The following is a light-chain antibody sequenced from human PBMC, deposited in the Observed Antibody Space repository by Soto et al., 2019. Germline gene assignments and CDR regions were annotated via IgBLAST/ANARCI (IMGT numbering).Light chain of an antibody. J-gene: IGKJ4*01. V-gene: IGKV3-20*01. CDR1: QSVNNNV. Sequence: EIVLTHSPGTRALPPGKRAGVLCGVSQSVNNNVLAWYQQRPGQAPRLLIYSASSRATGIPDRFSVGGSGTDFTLTIGRFEPEDFAVYYCQQFSSYPHTFGGGTKVDMK. CDR2: SAS. CDR3: QQFSSYPHT.